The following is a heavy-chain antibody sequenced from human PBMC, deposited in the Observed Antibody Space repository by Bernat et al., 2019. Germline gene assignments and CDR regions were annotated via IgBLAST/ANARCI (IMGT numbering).Heavy chain of an antibody. Sequence: EVQLVESGGGLVKPGGSLRLSCAASGFTFSNAWMNWVRQAPGKGLEWVANIKQDGSEKYYVDSVKGRFTISRDNAKNSLYLQMNSLRAEDTAVYYCARDQYYYDSSGYYHWGQGTLVTVSS. V-gene: IGHV3-7*01. CDR1: GFTFSNAW. CDR3: ARDQYYYDSSGYYH. CDR2: IKQDGSEK. J-gene: IGHJ5*02. D-gene: IGHD3-22*01.